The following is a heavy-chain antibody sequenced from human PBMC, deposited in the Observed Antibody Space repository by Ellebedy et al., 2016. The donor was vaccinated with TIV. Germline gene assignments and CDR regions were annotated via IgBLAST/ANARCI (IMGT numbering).Heavy chain of an antibody. CDR3: ASGYCGGDCYSRGWWFDP. J-gene: IGHJ5*02. D-gene: IGHD2-21*02. V-gene: IGHV1-69*13. CDR2: IIPIFGTA. CDR1: GGTFSSYA. Sequence: ASVKVSCXASGGTFSSYAISWVRQAPGQGLEWMGGIIPIFGTANYAQKFQGRVTITADESTSTAYMELGSLRSEDTAVYYCASGYCGGDCYSRGWWFDPWGQGTLVTVSS.